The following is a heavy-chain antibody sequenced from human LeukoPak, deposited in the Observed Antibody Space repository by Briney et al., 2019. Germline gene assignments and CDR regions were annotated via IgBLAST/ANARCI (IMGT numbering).Heavy chain of an antibody. CDR2: IIPIFGTA. CDR3: ARVGAVRRGFGELLRY. CDR1: GGTFSSYA. D-gene: IGHD3-10*01. J-gene: IGHJ4*02. V-gene: IGHV1-69*05. Sequence: GASVKVSCKASGGTFSSYAISWVRQAPGQGLEWMGGIIPIFGTANYAQKFQGRVTITTDESTSTAYMELSSLRSEDTAVYYCARVGAVRRGFGELLRYWGQGTLVTVSS.